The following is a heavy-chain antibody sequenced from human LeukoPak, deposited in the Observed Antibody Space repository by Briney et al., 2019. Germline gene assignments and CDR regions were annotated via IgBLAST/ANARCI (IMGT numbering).Heavy chain of an antibody. Sequence: GGSLRLSCAASGFTFSSYDMSGVRQAPGKGLQWVSAVSSGGDRTYYADSVKGRFSISRDNSKNTLYLQMNSLSADDTAVYYCASGGGYCSTTSCYVLYYWGQGALVTVSS. D-gene: IGHD2-2*01. CDR2: VSSGGDRT. CDR3: ASGGGYCSTTSCYVLYY. J-gene: IGHJ4*02. V-gene: IGHV3-23*01. CDR1: GFTFSSYD.